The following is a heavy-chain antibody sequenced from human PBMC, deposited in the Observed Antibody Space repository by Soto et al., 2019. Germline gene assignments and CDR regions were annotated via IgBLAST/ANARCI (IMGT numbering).Heavy chain of an antibody. CDR3: ARGIAVASCYDY. J-gene: IGHJ4*02. V-gene: IGHV3-13*01. D-gene: IGHD6-19*01. CDR2: IGTAGDT. CDR1: GFTFSSYD. Sequence: PGGSLRLSCAASGFTFSSYDMHWVRQATGKGLEWVSAIGTAGDTYYPGSVKGRFTISRENAKNSLYLRMNSLRAGDTAVYYCARGIAVASCYDYWGQGTLVTVSS.